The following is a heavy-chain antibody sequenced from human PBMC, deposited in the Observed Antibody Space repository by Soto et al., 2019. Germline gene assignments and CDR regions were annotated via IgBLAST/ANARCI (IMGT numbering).Heavy chain of an antibody. V-gene: IGHV3-23*01. CDR3: AHQGYPKRVIY. J-gene: IGHJ4*02. CDR1: GFTFSSYA. CDR2: ISGGGGST. D-gene: IGHD2-21*01. Sequence: GGSLRLSCAASGFTFSSYAMSWVRQAPGKGLEWVSAISGGGGSTYYADSVKGRFTISRDNSKNTLYLQMNSLRAEDTAVYYCAHQGYPKRVIYWGQGTLVAVSS.